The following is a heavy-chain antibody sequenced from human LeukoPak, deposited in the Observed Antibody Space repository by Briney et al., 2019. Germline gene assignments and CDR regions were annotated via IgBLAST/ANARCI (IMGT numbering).Heavy chain of an antibody. J-gene: IGHJ3*02. D-gene: IGHD3-22*01. V-gene: IGHV4-59*01. CDR2: ISHSGTT. CDR3: ARGGHYYDSTVPYAFDI. Sequence: SETLSLTCIVSGGSISSYSWNWIRQSPGKGLEWVGYISHSGTTSYNSYLRSRVTISVDTSKNQFSLKLSSVTAADTAVYYCARGGHYYDSTVPYAFDIWGQGTMVTVSS. CDR1: GGSISSYS.